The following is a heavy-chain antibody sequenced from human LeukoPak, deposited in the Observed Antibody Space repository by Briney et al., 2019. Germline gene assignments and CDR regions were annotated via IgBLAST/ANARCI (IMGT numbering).Heavy chain of an antibody. V-gene: IGHV3-30*14. CDR3: ASHPAETTVTSDAFDI. J-gene: IGHJ3*02. CDR2: ISYDGSNK. Sequence: GGSLRLSCAASGFTFSSYAMHWVRQAPGKGLEWVAVISYDGSNKYYADSVKGRFIISRDNSKNTLYLQMNGLRAEDTALYYCASHPAETTVTSDAFDIWGQGTMVTVSS. D-gene: IGHD4-17*01. CDR1: GFTFSSYA.